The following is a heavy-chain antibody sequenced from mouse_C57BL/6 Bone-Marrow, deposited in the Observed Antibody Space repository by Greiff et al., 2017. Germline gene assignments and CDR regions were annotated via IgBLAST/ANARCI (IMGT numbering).Heavy chain of an antibody. CDR1: GYTFTSYW. J-gene: IGHJ4*01. D-gene: IGHD2-1*01. V-gene: IGHV1-50*01. CDR3: AVLLSY. Sequence: QVQLQQPGAELVKPGASVKLSCKASGYTFTSYWMQWVKQRPGQGLEWIGEIDPSDSYPNYNQKFKGKATLTVDTSSSTAYMQLSSLTSEDSAVYYCAVLLSYWGQGTSVTVSS. CDR2: IDPSDSYP.